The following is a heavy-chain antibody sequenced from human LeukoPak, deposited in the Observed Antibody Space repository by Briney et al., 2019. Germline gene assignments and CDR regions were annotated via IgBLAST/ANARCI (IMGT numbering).Heavy chain of an antibody. Sequence: PGRSLRLSCAASGFTFDDYAMHWVRQAPGKGLEWVSGISWNSAKIVYADSVKGRFTISRDNAKNSLYLQMNSLRVEDLALYYCAKASTTGVTPYYMDVWARGPRSPSP. J-gene: IGHJ6*03. V-gene: IGHV3-9*03. CDR3: AKASTTGVTPYYMDV. CDR2: ISWNSAKI. D-gene: IGHD2-21*02. CDR1: GFTFDDYA.